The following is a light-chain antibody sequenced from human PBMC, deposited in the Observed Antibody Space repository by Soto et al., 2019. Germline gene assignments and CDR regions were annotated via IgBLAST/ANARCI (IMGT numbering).Light chain of an antibody. V-gene: IGKV3-20*01. J-gene: IGKJ1*01. CDR2: GAS. CDR3: QQYGSSPVT. CDR1: QSVSSSY. Sequence: EIVLTQSPGTLSLSPGERATLSCRASQSVSSSYLAWYQQKPGQAPRLLIYGASSRATGIPDRFSGSGSGTDFTLTISRLEPEDFAVYYCQQYGSSPVTFGQGTKV.